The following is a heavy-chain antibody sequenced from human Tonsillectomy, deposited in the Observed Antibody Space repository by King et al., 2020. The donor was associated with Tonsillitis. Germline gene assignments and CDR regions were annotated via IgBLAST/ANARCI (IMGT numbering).Heavy chain of an antibody. CDR2: ISTSSNYI. V-gene: IGHV3-21*01. CDR1: GGTFSAYG. J-gene: IGHJ4*02. D-gene: IGHD6-13*01. CDR3: ASRQQQLKIY. Sequence: GGGGGGRGGSRGLSGGGAGGTFSAYGMTWVRPAPGEGLEWVSSISTSSNYIYDADSVKGRFTIARDNAKNSLYLQMNSLRAEDTAVYYCASRQQQLKIYWGQGTLVTVSS.